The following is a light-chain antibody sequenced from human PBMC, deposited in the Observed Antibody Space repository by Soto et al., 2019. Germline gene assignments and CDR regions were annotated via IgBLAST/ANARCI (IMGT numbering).Light chain of an antibody. V-gene: IGKV1-39*01. J-gene: IGKJ4*01. CDR2: AAS. CDR3: QQSYSNPLT. CDR1: QGINNY. Sequence: DIQMTQSPSSLSASVGDRVSITCQAGQGINNYLNWYQQKPGKAPRLLISAASSLQSGVPSRFSGSYSGTDFTLTISSLQPEDFATYFCQQSYSNPLTFGGGTKVDIK.